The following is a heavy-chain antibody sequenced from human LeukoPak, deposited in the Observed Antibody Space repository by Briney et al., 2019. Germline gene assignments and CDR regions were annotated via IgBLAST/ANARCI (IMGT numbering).Heavy chain of an antibody. CDR2: INPSGGST. V-gene: IGHV1-46*01. Sequence: ASVKVSCKASGYTFTSYYMHWVRQAPGQGLEWMGIINPSGGSTSYAQKFQGRVTMTRDTSTSTVYMELSSLRSEDTAVYYCATSLVSVYASYYYYYGMDVWGQGTTVTVSS. J-gene: IGHJ6*02. D-gene: IGHD2-8*01. CDR3: ATSLVSVYASYYYYYGMDV. CDR1: GYTFTSYY.